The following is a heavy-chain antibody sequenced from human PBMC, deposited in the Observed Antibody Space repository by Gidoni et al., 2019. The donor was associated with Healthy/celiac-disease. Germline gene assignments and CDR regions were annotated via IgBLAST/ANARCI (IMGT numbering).Heavy chain of an antibody. CDR1: GGSISSSSYY. V-gene: IGHV4-39*07. CDR3: ARTHYYDFWSGYPQSGWFDP. Sequence: QLQLQESGPGLVKPSETLSLTCTVSGGSISSSSYYLGWIRQPPGKGLEWIGSIYYSGSTYYNPSRKSRVTITVDTSKNQFSLKLSSVTAADTAVYYCARTHYYDFWSGYPQSGWFDPWGQGTLVTVSS. CDR2: IYYSGST. J-gene: IGHJ5*02. D-gene: IGHD3-3*01.